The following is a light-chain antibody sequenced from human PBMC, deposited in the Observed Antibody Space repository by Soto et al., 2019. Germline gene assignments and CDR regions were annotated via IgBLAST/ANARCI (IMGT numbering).Light chain of an antibody. J-gene: IGKJ5*01. CDR1: QSVSSY. Sequence: IVLTQSPATLSLSPGERATLACRASQSVSSYLAWYQQKPGQAPRLLIYDASNRATGIPARFSGSGSGTDFTLTISRLEPEDFAVYYCQQRSNFTFGQGTDWRL. CDR3: QQRSNFT. CDR2: DAS. V-gene: IGKV3-11*01.